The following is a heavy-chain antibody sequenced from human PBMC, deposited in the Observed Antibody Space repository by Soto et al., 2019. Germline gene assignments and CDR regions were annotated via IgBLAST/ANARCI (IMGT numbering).Heavy chain of an antibody. J-gene: IGHJ4*02. CDR3: ARKIGYSYGYDV. V-gene: IGHV3-53*01. Sequence: GGSMRVSCAAAGFTVIRDCRSWVRQAPGRGLEWVSVIYSGGSTYYADSAKGRFTISRDNSKNTVYPQINSLRAEDTAVYFCARKIGYSYGYDVWGQGTLVTVSS. D-gene: IGHD5-18*01. CDR2: IYSGGST. CDR1: GFTVIRDC.